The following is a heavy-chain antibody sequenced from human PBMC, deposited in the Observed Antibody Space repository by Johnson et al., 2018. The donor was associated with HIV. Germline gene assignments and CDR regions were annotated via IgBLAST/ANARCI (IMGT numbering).Heavy chain of an antibody. D-gene: IGHD1-26*01. Sequence: EQLVESGGGVVQPGRSLRLSCAASGFTFSDYYMSWIRQAPGKGLEWVSVIYSSGSAYNADSMKGRFTISRDNSKNTLYLQMNSLRVEYTAVYYCASSSPYSGSYGDAFDIWGQGTLVTVSS. CDR1: GFTFSDYY. CDR3: ASSSPYSGSYGDAFDI. J-gene: IGHJ3*02. V-gene: IGHV3-66*01. CDR2: IYSSGSA.